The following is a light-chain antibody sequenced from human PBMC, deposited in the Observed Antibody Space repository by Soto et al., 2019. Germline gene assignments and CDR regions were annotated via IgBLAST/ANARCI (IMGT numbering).Light chain of an antibody. V-gene: IGKV3-20*01. CDR2: DAS. J-gene: IGKJ4*01. CDR1: QTVRNNY. Sequence: EFVLTQSPGTLSLSPGERATLSCTASQTVRNNYLAWYQQKNGKAPRLLIYDASSRDTGIPDRFSGGGSGTDFTLTISRLEPEDFEVYYCQQFSSYPLTFGGGTKVDIK. CDR3: QQFSSYPLT.